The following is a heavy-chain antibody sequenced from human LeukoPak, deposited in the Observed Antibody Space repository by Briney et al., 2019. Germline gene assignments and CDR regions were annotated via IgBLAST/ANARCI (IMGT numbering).Heavy chain of an antibody. CDR2: IRYDGSNK. CDR1: GFTSSSYG. D-gene: IGHD3-3*01. V-gene: IGHV3-30*02. CDR3: AKDSFRFLEWLSYFDY. Sequence: GGSLRLSCAASGFTSSSYGMHWVRQAPGKGLEWVAFIRYDGSNKYYADSVKGRFTISRDNSKNTLYLQMNSLRAEDTAVYYCAKDSFRFLEWLSYFDYWGQGTLVTVSS. J-gene: IGHJ4*02.